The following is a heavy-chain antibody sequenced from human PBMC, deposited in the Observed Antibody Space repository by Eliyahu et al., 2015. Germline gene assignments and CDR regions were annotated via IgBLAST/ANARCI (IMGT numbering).Heavy chain of an antibody. D-gene: IGHD3-22*01. V-gene: IGHV3-48*02. J-gene: IGHJ4*02. Sequence: EVQLVESGGGLVQPGGSLRLSCAASGFPFSDXSMVWFRQAPGKGLEWVSXISGNTEIXYYPDSVKGRFTXSRDNAKKSLYXQMNSLRDEDTAVYYCVRFVSGSGCLDYWGQGTLVTVSS. CDR3: VRFVSGSGCLDY. CDR1: GFPFSDXS. CDR2: ISGNTEIX.